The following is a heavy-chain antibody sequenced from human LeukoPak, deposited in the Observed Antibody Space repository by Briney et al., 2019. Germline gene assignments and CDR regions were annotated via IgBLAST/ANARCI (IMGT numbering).Heavy chain of an antibody. CDR1: GFTFSSYS. V-gene: IGHV3-66*01. J-gene: IGHJ4*02. CDR2: IYSGGST. CDR3: AKGEGNYYGSGSYPY. D-gene: IGHD3-10*01. Sequence: GGSLRLSCAASGFTFSSYSMNWVRQAPGKGLEWVSVIYSGGSTYYADSVKGRFTISRDNSKNTLYLQMNSLRAEDTAVYYCAKGEGNYYGSGSYPYWGQGTLVTVSS.